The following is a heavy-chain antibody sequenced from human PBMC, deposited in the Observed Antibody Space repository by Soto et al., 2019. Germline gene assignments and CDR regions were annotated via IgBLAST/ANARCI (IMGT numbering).Heavy chain of an antibody. CDR3: ARFLMNHAFDI. CDR1: GFTFSSYG. J-gene: IGHJ3*02. CDR2: IWYDGSNK. V-gene: IGHV3-33*01. Sequence: QVQLVESGGGVVQPGRSLRLSCAASGFTFSSYGMHWVRQAPGKGLEWVAVIWYDGSNKYYADSVKGRFTISRDNSKNTLYLQMNSLRAEDTAVYYCARFLMNHAFDIWGQGTMVTVSS. D-gene: IGHD3-16*01.